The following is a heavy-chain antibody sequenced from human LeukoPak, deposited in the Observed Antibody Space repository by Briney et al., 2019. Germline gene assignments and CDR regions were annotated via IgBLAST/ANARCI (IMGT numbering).Heavy chain of an antibody. CDR1: GFTFSSCA. J-gene: IGHJ4*02. D-gene: IGHD3-22*01. V-gene: IGHV3-23*01. CDR2: ISGGGRST. Sequence: GGSLRLSCAASGFTFSSCAMSWVRQAPGKGLEWVSAISGGGRSTTYADSVKGRFTISRDNSKSTLYVQMDSLRAEDTAVYYCAKAGPYDSSGYSYDYWGQGTLVTVSS. CDR3: AKAGPYDSSGYSYDY.